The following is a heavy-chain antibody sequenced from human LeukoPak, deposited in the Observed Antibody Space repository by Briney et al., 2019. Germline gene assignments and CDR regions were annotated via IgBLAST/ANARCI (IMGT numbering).Heavy chain of an antibody. CDR1: GFTFSDHY. CDR2: SSNTANSYNT. J-gene: IGHJ6*03. CDR3: VKLELTSHIDV. V-gene: IGHV3-72*01. Sequence: GGSLRLSCAASGFTFSDHYMDWVRQAPGKGLEWVCRSSNTANSYNTEYAASVKVKFTISRDDSKNSLFLQMNSLKTEDTAVYYCVKLELTSHIDVWGKGSTVTVSS. D-gene: IGHD1-7*01.